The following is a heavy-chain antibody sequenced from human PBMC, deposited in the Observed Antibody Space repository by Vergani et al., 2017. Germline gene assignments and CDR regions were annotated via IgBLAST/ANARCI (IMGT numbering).Heavy chain of an antibody. CDR3: AKDFSSGLGDYFDY. CDR2: LSASDRRT. D-gene: IGHD6-19*01. CDR1: GFTFIMHA. J-gene: IGHJ4*02. Sequence: DVQLLESGGGLVQPGGSLRLSCAASGFTFIMHAMSWVRQAPGKGLEWVSTLSASDRRTHYADSVKGRFTISRDNSKNTLFLHMNSLRAEDTAVYYCAKDFSSGLGDYFDYWGQGTLVTVSS. V-gene: IGHV3-23*01.